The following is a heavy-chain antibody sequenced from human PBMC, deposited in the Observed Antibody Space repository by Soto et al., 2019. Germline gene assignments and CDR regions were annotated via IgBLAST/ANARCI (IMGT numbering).Heavy chain of an antibody. D-gene: IGHD3-10*01. Sequence: QVQLVQSGAEVKKPGSSVKVSCKASGGTFSSYAISWVRQAPGQGLEWMGGIIPIFGTANYAQKFQGRVTITXAESTXXAYMELSSLRSEDTAVYYWAASGNGSGILLDWFDPWGQGTLVTVSS. CDR1: GGTFSSYA. CDR3: AASGNGSGILLDWFDP. V-gene: IGHV1-69*05. J-gene: IGHJ5*02. CDR2: IIPIFGTA.